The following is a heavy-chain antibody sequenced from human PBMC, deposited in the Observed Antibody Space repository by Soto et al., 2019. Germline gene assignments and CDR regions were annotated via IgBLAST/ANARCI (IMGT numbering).Heavy chain of an antibody. J-gene: IGHJ5*02. V-gene: IGHV1-18*01. CDR2: ISAYNGNT. CDR3: ARTPSYYDFWSGYPDMWFDP. CDR1: GYTFTSYG. D-gene: IGHD3-3*01. Sequence: GASVKVSCKASGYTFTSYGISWVRQAPGQGLEWMGWISAYNGNTNYAQKLQGRVTMTTDTSTSTAYMELRSLRSDDTAVYYCARTPSYYDFWSGYPDMWFDPWGQGTLVTVSS.